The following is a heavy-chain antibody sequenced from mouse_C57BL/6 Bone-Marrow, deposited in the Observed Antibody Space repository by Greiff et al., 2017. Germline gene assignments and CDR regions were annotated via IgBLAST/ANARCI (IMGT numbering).Heavy chain of an antibody. CDR2: ISDGGSYT. J-gene: IGHJ2*01. V-gene: IGHV5-4*01. Sequence: EVQRVESGGGLVKPGGSLKLSCAASGFTFSSYAMSWVRPTPEKRLEWVATISDGGSYTYYPDNVKGRFTISRDNAKIHLFLQLSHLTSEATAMYDCSRKDYGYGGYYVDCWGQGTTRTVSS. D-gene: IGHD2-2*01. CDR1: GFTFSSYA. CDR3: SRKDYGYGGYYVDC.